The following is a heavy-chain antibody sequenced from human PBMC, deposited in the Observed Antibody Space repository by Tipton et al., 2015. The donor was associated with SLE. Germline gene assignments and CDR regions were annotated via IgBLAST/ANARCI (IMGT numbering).Heavy chain of an antibody. Sequence: TLSLTCTVSGGSISSYYWSWIRQPPGKGLEWIGEINHSGSTNYNPSLKSRVTISVDTSKNQFSLKLSSATAADTAVYYCARAHVLLDAFDIWGQGTMVTVSS. CDR1: GGSISSYY. CDR2: INHSGST. D-gene: IGHD3-10*01. J-gene: IGHJ3*02. V-gene: IGHV4-34*01. CDR3: ARAHVLLDAFDI.